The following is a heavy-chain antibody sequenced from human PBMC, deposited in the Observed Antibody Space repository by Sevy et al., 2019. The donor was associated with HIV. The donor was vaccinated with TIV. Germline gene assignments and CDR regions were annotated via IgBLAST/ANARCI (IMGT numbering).Heavy chain of an antibody. CDR1: GYIITTHY. V-gene: IGHV1-46*01. CDR3: ARAYCSSGSCYSLAY. CDR2: IDPHGSTT. J-gene: IGHJ4*02. D-gene: IGHD2-15*01. Sequence: ASVKVSCKASGYIITTHYIHWVRQAPGQGLEWMGVIDPHGSTTTYAQKFQGRVTVTSDTSTSTVYMELSSLRSEDTAVYYCARAYCSSGSCYSLAYWGQGTLVTVSS.